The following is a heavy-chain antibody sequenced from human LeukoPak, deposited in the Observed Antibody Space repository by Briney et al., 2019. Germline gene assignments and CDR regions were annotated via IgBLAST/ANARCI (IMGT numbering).Heavy chain of an antibody. Sequence: SGGSLRLSCGVSGITLSNYGMSWVRQAPGKGLEWVAGLSGSAGGTNYADSVKGRFTISRDNSKNTLFLQMDHLRAEDTAVYFCAKRGVVVRVDSWGQGAQVTVSS. CDR2: LSGSAGGT. J-gene: IGHJ4*02. CDR3: AKRGVVVRVDS. V-gene: IGHV3-23*01. CDR1: GITLSNYG. D-gene: IGHD3-16*02.